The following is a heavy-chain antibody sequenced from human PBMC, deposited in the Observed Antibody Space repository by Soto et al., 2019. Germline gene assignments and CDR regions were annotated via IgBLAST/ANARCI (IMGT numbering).Heavy chain of an antibody. CDR2: IRSKPYGVTA. CDR3: ASTLYGSGTYYNSYPPLY. D-gene: IGHD3-10*01. J-gene: IGHJ4*02. CDR1: GFTFGDYA. Sequence: PGGSLRLSCTGSGFTFGDYAMSWFRQAPGKGLEWVGFIRSKPYGVTAEYAASVKGRSTISRDNSKNTLFLQMYSLRVEDTAVYYCASTLYGSGTYYNSYPPLYWGQGTLVTVAS. V-gene: IGHV3-49*03.